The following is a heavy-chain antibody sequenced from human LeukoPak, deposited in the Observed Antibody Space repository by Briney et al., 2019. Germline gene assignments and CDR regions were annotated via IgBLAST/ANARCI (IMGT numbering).Heavy chain of an antibody. V-gene: IGHV4-34*01. CDR2: INHRRST. D-gene: IGHD1-26*01. CDR3: ARSWAGMYYPFYYFDF. J-gene: IGHJ4*02. Sequence: SETLSLTCAVYGDSFSGYYWSWIRQPPGKGLEWIAEINHRRSTHYNPSLKSRVNISVDTSKNQFSLNLDSVTAADTAVYYCARSWAGMYYPFYYFDFWGQGTLVSVSS. CDR1: GDSFSGYY.